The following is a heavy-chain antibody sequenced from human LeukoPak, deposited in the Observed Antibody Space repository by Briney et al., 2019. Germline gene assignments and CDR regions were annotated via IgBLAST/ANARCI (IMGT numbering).Heavy chain of an antibody. CDR2: IIPIFGTA. CDR1: GVTFSSYA. D-gene: IGHD2-2*01. J-gene: IGHJ4*02. Sequence: SVKVSCKASGVTFSSYAISWVRQAPGQGLEWMGGIIPIFGTANYAQKFQGRVTITADEPTSTAYMELSSLRSEDTAVYYCAVYCSSTSCYHFDYWGQGTLVTVSS. CDR3: AVYCSSTSCYHFDY. V-gene: IGHV1-69*13.